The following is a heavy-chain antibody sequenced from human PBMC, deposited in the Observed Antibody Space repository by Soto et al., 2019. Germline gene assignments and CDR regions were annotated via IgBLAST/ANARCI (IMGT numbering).Heavy chain of an antibody. J-gene: IGHJ4*02. V-gene: IGHV3-15*07. D-gene: IGHD3-16*02. CDR1: GFNFNYAW. CDR2: IKSESDGGTT. CDR3: MTDRQYRPAY. Sequence: GRSMSLCRGGSGFNFNYAWMNWVRQAQGKGLEWVGRIKSESDGGTTAYAAPVKGRFTISRDDSKNTVYLQMNSLITEHTNLYYCMTDRQYRPAYWRQGTQVTVSS.